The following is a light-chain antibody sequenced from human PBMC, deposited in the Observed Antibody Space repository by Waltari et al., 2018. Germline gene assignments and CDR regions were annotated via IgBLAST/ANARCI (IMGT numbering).Light chain of an antibody. V-gene: IGLV4-69*01. CDR1: SGHSSNV. J-gene: IGLJ3*02. CDR3: QTGGHGTWV. CDR2: VNSDGSH. Sequence: QLVLTQSPSASASLGASVKLTCTLSSGHSSNVIAWLQQQPEKGPRYWMKVNSDGSHNKGDELPDRVSGSSSGAERYLTISSLQSEDEADYYCQTGGHGTWVFGGGTKLTVL.